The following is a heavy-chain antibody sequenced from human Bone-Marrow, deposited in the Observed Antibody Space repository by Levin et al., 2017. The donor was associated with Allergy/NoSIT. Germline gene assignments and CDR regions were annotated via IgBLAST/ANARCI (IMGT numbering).Heavy chain of an antibody. CDR2: IRSRAYAWTT. J-gene: IGHJ4*02. Sequence: GESLKISCAASGFVFGDYAMNWLRQSPGKGLEWVALIRSRAYAWTTEYAASVKTRFIVSRDNSNGIVYLQMNSLKTEDTAVYFCARARTVVGSKYYFDHWGQGTLVTVSS. CDR3: ARARTVVGSKYYFDH. CDR1: GFVFGDYA. V-gene: IGHV3-49*03. D-gene: IGHD1-14*01.